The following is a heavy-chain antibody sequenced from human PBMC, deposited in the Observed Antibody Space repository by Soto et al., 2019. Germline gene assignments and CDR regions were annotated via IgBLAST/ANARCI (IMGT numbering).Heavy chain of an antibody. V-gene: IGHV3-11*05. CDR1: GFTFSDYY. CDR2: ISSSSSYT. J-gene: IGHJ4*02. D-gene: IGHD3-10*01. CDR3: ASHPFRFGELLS. Sequence: QVQLVESGGGLVKPGGSLRLSCAASGFTFSDYYMSWIRQAPGKGLEWVSYISSSSSYTNYADSVKGRFTISRDNAKNSLYLQMNSLRAEDTAVYYCASHPFRFGELLSWGQGTLVTVSS.